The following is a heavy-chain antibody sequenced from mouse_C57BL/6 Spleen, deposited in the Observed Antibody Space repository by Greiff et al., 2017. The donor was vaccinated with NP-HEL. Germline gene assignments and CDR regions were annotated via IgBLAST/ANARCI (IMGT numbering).Heavy chain of an antibody. D-gene: IGHD2-4*01. CDR2: IYPRDGST. J-gene: IGHJ1*03. V-gene: IGHV1-85*01. Sequence: VQLQESGPELVKPGASVKLSCKASGYTFTSYDINWVKQRPGQGLEWIGWIYPRDGSTKYNEKFKGKATLTVDTSSSTAYMELHSLTSEDSAVYFCARMDYDYDVGYFDVWGTGTTVTVSS. CDR1: GYTFTSYD. CDR3: ARMDYDYDVGYFDV.